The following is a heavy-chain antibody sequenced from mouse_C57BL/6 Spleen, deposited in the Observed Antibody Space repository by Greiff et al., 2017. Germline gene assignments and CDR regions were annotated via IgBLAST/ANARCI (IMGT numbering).Heavy chain of an antibody. D-gene: IGHD4-1*01. Sequence: EVRLVESGEGLVKPGGSLKLSCAASGFTFSSYAMSWVRQTPEKGLEWVAYISSGGDYIYYADTVKGRFTIARDNARSTLYLQMSSLKSEDTAMYYCTRESPSLGYFGYWGQGTTLTVSS. CDR3: TRESPSLGYFGY. V-gene: IGHV5-9-1*02. CDR1: GFTFSSYA. CDR2: ISSGGDYI. J-gene: IGHJ2*01.